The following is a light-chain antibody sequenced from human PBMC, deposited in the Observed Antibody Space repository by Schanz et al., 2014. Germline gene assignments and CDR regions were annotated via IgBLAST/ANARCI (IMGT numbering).Light chain of an antibody. J-gene: IGKJ1*01. CDR3: QQYGSSPST. Sequence: EIVLTQSPGTLSLSPGERATLSCRASQSVSNNLAWYQQKPGQAPRLLISAASTRATAIPARFSGSGSGTDFTLTISRLEPEDFAVYYCQQYGSSPSTFGQGTKVEI. CDR2: AAS. CDR1: QSVSNN. V-gene: IGKV3-20*01.